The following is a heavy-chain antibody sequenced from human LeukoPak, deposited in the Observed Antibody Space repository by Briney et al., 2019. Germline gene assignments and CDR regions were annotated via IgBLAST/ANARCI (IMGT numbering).Heavy chain of an antibody. V-gene: IGHV4-39*01. CDR3: ARREVTYYYGSGSDGYFDY. CDR1: GGSLSSSSYY. Sequence: SETLSLTCTVSGGSLSSSSYYWGWIRRPPGKGLEWIGSIYYSGSTYYNPSLKSRVTISVDTSKNQFSLKLSSVTAADTAVYYCARREVTYYYGSGSDGYFDYWGQGTLVTVSS. CDR2: IYYSGST. D-gene: IGHD3-10*01. J-gene: IGHJ4*02.